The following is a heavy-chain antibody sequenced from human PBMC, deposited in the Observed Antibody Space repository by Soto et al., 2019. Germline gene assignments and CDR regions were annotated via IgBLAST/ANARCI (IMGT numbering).Heavy chain of an antibody. CDR1: GFTFGSHG. CDR3: AKEDYTFFDS. J-gene: IGHJ4*02. D-gene: IGHD4-4*01. CDR2: IGYDGSGK. V-gene: IGHV3-30*18. Sequence: QVQLVESGGGVVQPGRSLRLSCAASGFTFGSHGMHWVRQAPGKGLEWVALIGYDGSGKYYTDSVKGRFTISRDNSKNMMYLQMNSLRAEDTAISYCAKEDYTFFDSWGQGTLVTVSS.